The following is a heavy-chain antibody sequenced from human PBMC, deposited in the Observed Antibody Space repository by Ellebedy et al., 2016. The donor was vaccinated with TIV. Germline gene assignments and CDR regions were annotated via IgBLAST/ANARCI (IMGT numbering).Heavy chain of an antibody. CDR1: GFSFRSYW. V-gene: IGHV3-7*01. Sequence: GGSLRLSCAASGFSFRSYWMSWVRQVPGKGLEWVANIYQDGGVQYYVDSVTGRFTISRDNADNSLFLQMNSLRAEDTAVYYCARRGSYGDYAVQINSWFDTWGRGTLVAVSS. J-gene: IGHJ5*02. D-gene: IGHD4-17*01. CDR2: IYQDGGVQ. CDR3: ARRGSYGDYAVQINSWFDT.